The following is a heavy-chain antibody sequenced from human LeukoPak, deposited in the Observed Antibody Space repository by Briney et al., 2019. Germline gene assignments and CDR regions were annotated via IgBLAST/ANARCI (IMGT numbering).Heavy chain of an antibody. D-gene: IGHD2-21*02. CDR3: AKIAAANCGGDCYSGAYYFDY. V-gene: IGHV3-30*02. J-gene: IGHJ4*02. Sequence: PGGSLRLSCASPGFTFSSYGMHWVRQAPGKGLEWVAFIRYDGSNKYYADSVKGRFTISRDNSKNTLYLQMNSLRAEDTAVYYCAKIAAANCGGDCYSGAYYFDYWGQGTLVTVSS. CDR2: IRYDGSNK. CDR1: GFTFSSYG.